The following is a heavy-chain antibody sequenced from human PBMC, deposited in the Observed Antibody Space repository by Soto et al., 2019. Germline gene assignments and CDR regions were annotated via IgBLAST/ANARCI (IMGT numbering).Heavy chain of an antibody. CDR2: INHSGST. J-gene: IGHJ4*02. D-gene: IGHD2-15*01. CDR1: GGSFSGYY. V-gene: IGHV4-34*01. CDR3: ARVGCSGGSCYHYFDY. Sequence: SSETLSLTCAVYGGSFSGYYWSWIRQPPGKGLEWIGEINHSGSTNYNPSLKSRVTISVDTSKNQFSLKLSSVTAADTAVYYCARVGCSGGSCYHYFDYWGQGTLVTVSS.